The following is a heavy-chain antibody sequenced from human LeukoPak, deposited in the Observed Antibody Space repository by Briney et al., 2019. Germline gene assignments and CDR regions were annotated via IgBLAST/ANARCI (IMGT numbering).Heavy chain of an antibody. J-gene: IGHJ4*02. CDR2: ISGSGGST. D-gene: IGHD4-17*01. Sequence: GGSLRLSCTASGFTFSSYAMSWVRQAPGKGLEWVSAISGSGGSTYYADSVKGRFTISRDNSKNTLYLQMNSLRAEDTAVYYCAKAFPKVTTGNYFDYWGQGTLVTVPS. CDR1: GFTFSSYA. V-gene: IGHV3-23*01. CDR3: AKAFPKVTTGNYFDY.